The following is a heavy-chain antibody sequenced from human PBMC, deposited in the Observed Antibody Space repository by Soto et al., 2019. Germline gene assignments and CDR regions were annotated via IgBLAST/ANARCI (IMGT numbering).Heavy chain of an antibody. CDR2: IYYSGST. V-gene: IGHV4-59*08. CDR3: ASGYDFLDY. CDR1: GCSISSYY. D-gene: IGHD5-12*01. Sequence: AETLSLTCTVSGCSISSYYWSWIRQPPGKGLEWIGYIYYSGSTNYNPSPKSRVTISVDTSKNQFSLKLSSVTAADTAVYYCASGYDFLDYWGQGTLVTVSS. J-gene: IGHJ4*02.